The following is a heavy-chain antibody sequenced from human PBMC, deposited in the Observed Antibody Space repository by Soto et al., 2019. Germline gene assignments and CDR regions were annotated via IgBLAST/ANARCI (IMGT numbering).Heavy chain of an antibody. CDR3: AKESSFTTSSFLDH. J-gene: IGHJ4*02. Sequence: QVQLVESGGGVVQPGRSLRLSCVASGFTFSNYGMHWVRQAPGKGLEWVAVISYDGDNKDYADSVKGRFTISRDDSKNTLYLQMNSLAAEDTAVYYCAKESSFTTSSFLDHWGQGTLVTVSS. CDR1: GFTFSNYG. CDR2: ISYDGDNK. D-gene: IGHD2-2*01. V-gene: IGHV3-30*18.